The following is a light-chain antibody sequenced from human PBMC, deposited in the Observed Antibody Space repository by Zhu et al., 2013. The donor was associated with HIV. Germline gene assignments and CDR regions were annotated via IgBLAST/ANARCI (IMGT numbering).Light chain of an antibody. CDR1: QSVGSN. Sequence: EIVMTQSPATLSVSPGESATLSCTASQSVGSNLAWYQRKPGQVPRLLIYAASTRATGIPARFSGSGSGTEFTLTISTLQSEDFAVYFCQQYNNWPQTFGQGTKMEIK. V-gene: IGKV3-15*01. CDR3: QQYNNWPQT. J-gene: IGKJ1*01. CDR2: AAS.